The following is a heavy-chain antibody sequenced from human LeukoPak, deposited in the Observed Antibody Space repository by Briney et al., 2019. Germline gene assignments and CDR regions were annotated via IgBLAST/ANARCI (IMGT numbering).Heavy chain of an antibody. CDR1: GFTFSSYG. J-gene: IGHJ4*02. D-gene: IGHD3-10*01. Sequence: GGSLRLSCAASGFTFSSYGMHWVRQAPGKGLGWVAVISYDGSNKYYADSVKGRFTISRDNSKNTLYLQMNSLRAEDTAVYYCAFGEERWSGDYWGQGTLVTVSS. CDR2: ISYDGSNK. V-gene: IGHV3-30*03. CDR3: AFGEERWSGDY.